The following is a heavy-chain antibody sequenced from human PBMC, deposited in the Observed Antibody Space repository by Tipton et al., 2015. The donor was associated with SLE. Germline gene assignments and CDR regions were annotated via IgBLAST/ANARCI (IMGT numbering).Heavy chain of an antibody. D-gene: IGHD3-3*01. V-gene: IGHV4-34*01. CDR1: GGSFSGYY. Sequence: TLSLTCAVYGGSFSGYYWSWIRQPPGKGLEWIGYIYYSGSTYYNPSLKRRVTISVDTSKNQFSLKLSSVTAADTAVYYCARLTIFGVVIIGNYYYYMDVWGKGTTVTVSS. CDR2: IYYSGST. J-gene: IGHJ6*03. CDR3: ARLTIFGVVIIGNYYYYMDV.